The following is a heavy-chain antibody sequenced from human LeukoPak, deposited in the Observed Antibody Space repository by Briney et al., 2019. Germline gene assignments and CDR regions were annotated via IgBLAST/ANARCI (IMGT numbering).Heavy chain of an antibody. Sequence: ASVKVSCKASGYTFTGYYMHWVRQAPGKGLEWMGGFDPEDGETIYAQKFQGRVTMTEDTSTDTAYMELSSLRSEDTAVYYCATVLDTALYGMDVWGQGTTVTVSS. CDR2: FDPEDGET. CDR1: GYTFTGYY. D-gene: IGHD5-18*01. V-gene: IGHV1-24*01. J-gene: IGHJ6*02. CDR3: ATVLDTALYGMDV.